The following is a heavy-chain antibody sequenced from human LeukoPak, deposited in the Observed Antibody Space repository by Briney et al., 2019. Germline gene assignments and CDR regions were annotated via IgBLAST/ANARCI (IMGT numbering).Heavy chain of an antibody. CDR1: GYTFTGYY. V-gene: IGHV1-18*04. Sequence: ASVKVSCKASGYTFTGYYMHWVRQAPGQGLEWMGWISAYNGNTNYPQKVQGRITVTTDTSTSTAYMELRSLRSDDTAVYYCARDKNHYDTRGDFWGQGTLVTVSS. J-gene: IGHJ4*02. CDR2: ISAYNGNT. D-gene: IGHD3-22*01. CDR3: ARDKNHYDTRGDF.